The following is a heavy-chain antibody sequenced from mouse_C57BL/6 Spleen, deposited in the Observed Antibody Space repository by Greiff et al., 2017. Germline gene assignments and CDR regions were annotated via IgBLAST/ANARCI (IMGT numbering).Heavy chain of an antibody. J-gene: IGHJ2*01. D-gene: IGHD3-2*02. CDR1: GYTFTSYW. CDR2: IDANSGGT. V-gene: IGHV1-72*01. Sequence: QVQLQQPGAELVKPGASVKLSCTASGYTFTSYWMHWVKQRPGRGLEWIGRIDANSGGTKYNEKFKSKATLTVNKPTSTAYMQLSSLTSEDSAVYYYESGEGYAPDYWGKGTTLTVSS. CDR3: ESGEGYAPDY.